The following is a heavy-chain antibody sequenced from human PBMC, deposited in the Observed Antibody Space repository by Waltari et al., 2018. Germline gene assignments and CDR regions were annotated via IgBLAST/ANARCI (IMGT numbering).Heavy chain of an antibody. CDR1: GYTFTDYG. CDR3: VRSHCIGDSCFRYFDS. Sequence: QVQLVQSGTEVKKPGASVKVTCKASGYTFTDYGISWVRQAPGKGLEWIGEINHGVKTDYNPSLKSRLFMSVDPSKNQFSLMLSSVTAADTAVYYCVRSHCIGDSCFRYFDSWGQGTLVTVSS. CDR2: INHGVKT. D-gene: IGHD2-15*01. J-gene: IGHJ4*02. V-gene: IGHV4-34*01.